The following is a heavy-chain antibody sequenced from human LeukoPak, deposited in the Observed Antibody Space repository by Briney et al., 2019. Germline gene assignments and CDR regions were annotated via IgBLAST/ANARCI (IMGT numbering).Heavy chain of an antibody. CDR1: GGSISSYY. V-gene: IGHV4-59*12. CDR3: ARLQYCSGTSCYWFDP. Sequence: SETLSLTCTVSGGSISSYYWSWIRQPPGKGLEWIGYIYYTGSTYYNPSLKSRVTISVDTSKNQFSLRLSSVTAADTAVYYCARLQYCSGTSCYWFDPWGQETLVTVSS. CDR2: IYYTGST. D-gene: IGHD2-2*01. J-gene: IGHJ5*02.